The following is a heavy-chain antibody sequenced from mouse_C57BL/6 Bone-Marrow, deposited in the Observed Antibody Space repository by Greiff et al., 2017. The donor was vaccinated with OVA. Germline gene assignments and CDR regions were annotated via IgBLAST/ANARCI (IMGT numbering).Heavy chain of an antibody. CDR2: IYPGSGNT. Sequence: QVQLQQSGAELVRPGASVKLSCKASGYTFTDYYINWVKQRPGQGLEWIARIYPGSGNTYYNEKFKGKATLTAEKSSSTAYMQLSSLTSEDSAVYFCARDPLPVYWGQGTTLTVSS. J-gene: IGHJ2*01. D-gene: IGHD5-5*01. V-gene: IGHV1-76*01. CDR3: ARDPLPVY. CDR1: GYTFTDYY.